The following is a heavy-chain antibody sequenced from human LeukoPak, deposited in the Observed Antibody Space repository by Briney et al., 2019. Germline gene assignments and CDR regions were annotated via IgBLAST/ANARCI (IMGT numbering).Heavy chain of an antibody. CDR2: NIPIFGTA. CDR3: ANLESKTRGGAFDI. V-gene: IGHV1-69*13. CDR1: GGTFSSYA. J-gene: IGHJ3*02. D-gene: IGHD3-3*01. Sequence: ASVKLSCKASGGTFSSYAISWVRQAPGQGLEWMGGNIPIFGTANYAQKFQGRVTITADESTSTVYMELRSLTSEDTAVFYCANLESKTRGGAFDIWGQGTAVTVSS.